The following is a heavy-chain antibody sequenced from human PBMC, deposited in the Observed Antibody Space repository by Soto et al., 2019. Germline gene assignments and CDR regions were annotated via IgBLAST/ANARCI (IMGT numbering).Heavy chain of an antibody. J-gene: IGHJ4*02. CDR3: ARDTTDWYFDY. Sequence: SQTLSLTCAISGDSVSSNSAGWNWIRQSPSRGLEWLGRTYYRSRWYNDYGASVESRVSINPDASKNQFSLQLNSVTPEDTAVYYCARDTTDWYFDYWGQGTQVTVSS. CDR2: TYYRSRWYN. V-gene: IGHV6-1*01. D-gene: IGHD3-9*01. CDR1: GDSVSSNSAG.